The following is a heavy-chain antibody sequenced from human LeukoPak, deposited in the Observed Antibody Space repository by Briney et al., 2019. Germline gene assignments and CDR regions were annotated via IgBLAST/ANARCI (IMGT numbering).Heavy chain of an antibody. CDR1: GFTFSSYG. Sequence: GGSLRLSCAASGFTFSSYGMSWVRQAPGKGLEWVSTISGSGYTYYADSVKGRFTISRDNSKNTLYLQMNSLRAEDTAVYYCAKAYYYGSGTSYFDYWGQGTLVTVSS. D-gene: IGHD3-10*01. J-gene: IGHJ4*02. V-gene: IGHV3-23*01. CDR3: AKAYYYGSGTSYFDY. CDR2: ISGSGYT.